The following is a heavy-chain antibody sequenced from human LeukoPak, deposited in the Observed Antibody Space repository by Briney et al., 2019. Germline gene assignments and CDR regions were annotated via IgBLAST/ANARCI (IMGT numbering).Heavy chain of an antibody. Sequence: ASATVSCTASGYTFTSYGINWVRQATGQGRERMGWMDPNSGNTGYAQKFQGRVTMTRNTSISTAYMGLSSLRAEDTAVYYCAKDSRYGYRWDYDYWGQGTLVTVSS. V-gene: IGHV1-8*02. CDR3: AKDSRYGYRWDYDY. D-gene: IGHD5-18*01. CDR1: GYTFTSYG. J-gene: IGHJ4*02. CDR2: MDPNSGNT.